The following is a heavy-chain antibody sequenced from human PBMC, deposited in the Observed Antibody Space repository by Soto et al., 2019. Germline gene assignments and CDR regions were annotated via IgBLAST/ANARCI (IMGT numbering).Heavy chain of an antibody. CDR3: AKDVVDRGISY. CDR1: GFTFSDSA. D-gene: IGHD1-20*01. V-gene: IGHV3-23*01. J-gene: IGHJ4*01. Sequence: GGSLRLSCAASGFTFSDSAMTWARQTPGKGLEYVSSITFNGGSTYYADSVKGRFTISRDNSKNTLYLQMNSLRAEDTALYYCAKDVVDRGISYWGQGTLVTVSS. CDR2: ITFNGGST.